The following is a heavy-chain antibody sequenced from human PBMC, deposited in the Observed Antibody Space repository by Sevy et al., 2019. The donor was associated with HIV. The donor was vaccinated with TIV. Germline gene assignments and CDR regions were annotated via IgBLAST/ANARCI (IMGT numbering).Heavy chain of an antibody. Sequence: SETLSFTCAVYGGSFSGYYWSWIRQPPGKGLEWIGEINHSGSTNYNPSLKSRVTISVDTSKNQFSLKLSSVTAADTAVYYCAGNQYYYDSSGYYPYGGYYGIDVWGQGTTVTVSS. J-gene: IGHJ6*02. CDR3: AGNQYYYDSSGYYPYGGYYGIDV. D-gene: IGHD3-22*01. V-gene: IGHV4-34*01. CDR2: INHSGST. CDR1: GGSFSGYY.